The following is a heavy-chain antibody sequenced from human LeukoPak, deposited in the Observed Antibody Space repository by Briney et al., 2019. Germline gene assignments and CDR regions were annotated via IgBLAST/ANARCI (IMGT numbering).Heavy chain of an antibody. CDR3: ARANWAYYDFWSGPTVDY. CDR2: INPNSGGT. CDR1: GYTFTGYY. J-gene: IGHJ4*02. Sequence: ASVKVSCKASGYTFTGYYMHWVRQAPGQGLEWMGWINPNSGGTNYAQKFQGRVTMTRDTSISTAYMELSRLRSDDTAVYYCARANWAYYDFWSGPTVDYWGQGTLSPSPQ. D-gene: IGHD3-3*01. V-gene: IGHV1-2*02.